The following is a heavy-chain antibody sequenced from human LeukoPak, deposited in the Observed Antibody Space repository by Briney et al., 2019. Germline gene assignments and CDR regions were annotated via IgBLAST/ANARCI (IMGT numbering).Heavy chain of an antibody. CDR1: GYTFTGYY. Sequence: ASVKVSCEASGYTFTGYYMHWVRQAPGQGLEWMGWINPNSGGTNYAQKFQGRVTMTRDTSISTAYMELSRLRSDDTAVYYCASFPPLGYCSSTSCYNWFDPWGQGTLVTVSS. D-gene: IGHD2-2*01. V-gene: IGHV1-2*02. CDR2: INPNSGGT. CDR3: ASFPPLGYCSSTSCYNWFDP. J-gene: IGHJ5*02.